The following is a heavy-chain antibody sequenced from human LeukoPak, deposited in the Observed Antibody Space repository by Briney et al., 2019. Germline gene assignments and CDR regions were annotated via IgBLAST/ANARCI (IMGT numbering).Heavy chain of an antibody. CDR3: ARGDNWNPFDY. D-gene: IGHD1-20*01. V-gene: IGHV1-69*05. CDR1: GGTFSSYA. CDR2: IIPIFGTA. Sequence: SVKVSCKASGGTFSSYAISWVRQAPGQGLEWMGRIIPIFGTANYAQKFQGRDTITTDESTSTAYMELSSLRSEDTAVYYCARGDNWNPFDYWGQGTLVTVSS. J-gene: IGHJ4*02.